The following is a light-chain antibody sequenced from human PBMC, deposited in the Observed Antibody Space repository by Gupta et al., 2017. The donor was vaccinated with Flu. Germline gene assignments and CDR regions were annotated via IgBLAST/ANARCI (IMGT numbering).Light chain of an antibody. CDR3: QSADISGDFWV. Sequence: GQTATITCSRDALTRQFAYCYQQKPGPAPVLVIYKDTERSSGVPDRFSGSTTGTTVTMTISGVQAEDEADYYCQSADISGDFWVFGGGTKLNVL. CDR1: ALTRQF. V-gene: IGLV3-25*03. J-gene: IGLJ3*02. CDR2: KDT.